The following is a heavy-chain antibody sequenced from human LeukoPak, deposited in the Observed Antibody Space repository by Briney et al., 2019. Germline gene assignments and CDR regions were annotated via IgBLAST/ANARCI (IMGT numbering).Heavy chain of an antibody. V-gene: IGHV3-64*04. CDR3: ARGDGGTLWYFDY. D-gene: IGHD1-1*01. CDR1: GFTFSSYA. Sequence: GGSLRLSCSASGFTFSSYAMHWVRQTPGKGLEYVSAISSNGVSAYYADSVKGRFTISRDNSKNTLYLQMNSLRAEDTAVYYCARGDGGTLWYFDYWGQGTLVTVSS. J-gene: IGHJ4*02. CDR2: ISSNGVSA.